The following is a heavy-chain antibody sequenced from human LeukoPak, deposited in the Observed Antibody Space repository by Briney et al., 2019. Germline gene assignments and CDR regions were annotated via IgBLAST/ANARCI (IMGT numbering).Heavy chain of an antibody. Sequence: PSETLSLTCAVYGGSFSGYYWSWIRQPPGKGLEWLGEINHSGSTNYNPSLKSRVTISVDTPKNQFSLKLSSVTAADTAVYYCARGFFGFGELPFDYWGQGTLVTVSS. D-gene: IGHD3-10*01. CDR1: GGSFSGYY. CDR3: ARGFFGFGELPFDY. CDR2: INHSGST. V-gene: IGHV4-34*01. J-gene: IGHJ4*02.